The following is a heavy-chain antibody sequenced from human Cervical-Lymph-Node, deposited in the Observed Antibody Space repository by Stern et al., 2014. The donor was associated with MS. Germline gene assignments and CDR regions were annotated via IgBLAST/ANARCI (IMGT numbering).Heavy chain of an antibody. J-gene: IGHJ4*02. CDR2: ISWNRGAV. V-gene: IGHV3-9*01. CDR1: GFSFFDYA. CDR3: VRASRRSSVSAGYFDS. Sequence: VQLVESGGDLVQPGRSLGLSCAASGFSFFDYAMHWVRQRPGRGLGLVSGISWNRGAVRSDDSVEGRVTISRENAKNFPSLHLNSLTTEDTALYFGVRASRRSSVSAGYFDSWGQGTLVTVS. D-gene: IGHD2-8*01.